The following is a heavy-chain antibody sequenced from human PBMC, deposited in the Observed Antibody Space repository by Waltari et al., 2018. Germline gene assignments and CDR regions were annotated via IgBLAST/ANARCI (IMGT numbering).Heavy chain of an antibody. V-gene: IGHV1-8*01. Sequence: QVQLVQSGAEVKKPGASVKVSCKTSGYTFTNYDINWVRQATGQGIEWMGWMNPNSGNTGFAQKCQDRLIMTANTAITTAYMELTGLTSDDTAVYYCARGAAPGKGAHWFDPWGQGTLVIVSS. CDR1: GYTFTNYD. CDR3: ARGAAPGKGAHWFDP. J-gene: IGHJ5*02. CDR2: MNPNSGNT. D-gene: IGHD6-13*01.